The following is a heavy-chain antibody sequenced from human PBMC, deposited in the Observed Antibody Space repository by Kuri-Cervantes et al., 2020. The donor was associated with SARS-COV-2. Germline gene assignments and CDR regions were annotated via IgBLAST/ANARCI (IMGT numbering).Heavy chain of an antibody. CDR3: ARAIRDYYDSSAYFDY. CDR1: GYSFTSYW. J-gene: IGHJ4*02. Sequence: GGSLRLSCKGSGYSFTSYWIGWVRQMPGKGLEWMGIIHPGDSDTRYSPSFQGQVTISADKSISTAYLQWSSLKASDTAMYYCARAIRDYYDSSAYFDYWGQGTLVTVS. CDR2: IHPGDSDT. D-gene: IGHD3-22*01. V-gene: IGHV5-51*01.